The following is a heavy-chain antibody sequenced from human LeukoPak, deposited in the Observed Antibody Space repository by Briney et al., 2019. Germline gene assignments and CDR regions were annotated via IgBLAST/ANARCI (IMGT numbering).Heavy chain of an antibody. CDR1: GFTFDDYA. J-gene: IGHJ4*02. D-gene: IGHD3-22*01. Sequence: PGGSLRLSCAASGFTFDDYAMHWVRQAPGKCLEWVSLISGDGGSTYYADSVKGRFTISRDNSKNSLYLQMNSLRAEDTALYYCAKADYYDSSGFFDYWGQGTLVTVSS. CDR3: AKADYYDSSGFFDY. CDR2: ISGDGGST. V-gene: IGHV3-43*02.